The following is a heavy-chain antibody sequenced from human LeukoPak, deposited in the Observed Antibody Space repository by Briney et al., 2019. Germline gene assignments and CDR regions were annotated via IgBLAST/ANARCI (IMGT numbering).Heavy chain of an antibody. D-gene: IGHD2-2*02. CDR1: GFTFSSYT. J-gene: IGHJ5*02. CDR3: ARAYTLNWFDP. CDR2: ISSRSDYI. V-gene: IGHV3-21*01. Sequence: GGSLRLSCAASGFTFSSYTTNWVRLAPGKGLEWVSSISSRSDYIYYADSVKGRFTISRDNAKNSLYLQMSSLRAEDTAVYYCARAYTLNWFDPWGQGTLVTVST.